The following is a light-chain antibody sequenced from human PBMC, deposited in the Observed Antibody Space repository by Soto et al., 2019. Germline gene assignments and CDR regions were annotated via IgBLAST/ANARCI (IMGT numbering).Light chain of an antibody. J-gene: IGLJ3*02. V-gene: IGLV2-23*01. Sequence: QSALTQPASVSGSPGQSITISCTGTSGDIGSYNRVSWYQQHPGKAPKLMIFEATKRPSGVPPRFSASKSGNTASLTISGLRAEDEADYYCCSYGGTSSWVFGGGTKLTVL. CDR2: EAT. CDR3: CSYGGTSSWV. CDR1: SGDIGSYNR.